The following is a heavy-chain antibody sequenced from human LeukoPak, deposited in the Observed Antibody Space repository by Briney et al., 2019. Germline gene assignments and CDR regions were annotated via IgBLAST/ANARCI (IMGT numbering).Heavy chain of an antibody. D-gene: IGHD2-2*01. CDR3: ARGYCSSTICFQYFHH. V-gene: IGHV4-59*01. J-gene: IGHJ1*01. CDR2: IYYSGST. Sequence: PSETLSLTCTVSGGSISGYYWSWIRQPPGKGLEWIGYIYYSGSTNYNPSLKSRVAISVDTSKDQFSLKLNSVTAADTAVYYCARGYCSSTICFQYFHHWGQGTLVTVSS. CDR1: GGSISGYY.